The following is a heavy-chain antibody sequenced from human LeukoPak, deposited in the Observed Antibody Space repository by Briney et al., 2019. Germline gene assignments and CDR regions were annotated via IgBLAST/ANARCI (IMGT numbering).Heavy chain of an antibody. V-gene: IGHV4-34*01. D-gene: IGHD3-10*01. CDR3: ARGGPSTYYYGSGSFVFRYFDY. CDR2: INHSGST. Sequence: SETLSLTCAVYGGSFSGYYWSWIRQPPGKGLEWIGEINHSGSTNYNPSLKSRVTISVDTSKNQFSLKLSSVTAADTAVYYCARGGPSTYYYGSGSFVFRYFDYWGQGTLVTVSS. J-gene: IGHJ4*02. CDR1: GGSFSGYY.